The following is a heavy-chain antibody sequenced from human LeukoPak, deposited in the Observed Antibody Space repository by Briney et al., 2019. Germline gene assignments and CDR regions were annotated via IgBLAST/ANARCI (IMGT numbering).Heavy chain of an antibody. V-gene: IGHV3-30*02. CDR2: IRNDGSNK. J-gene: IGHJ6*03. D-gene: IGHD6-13*01. Sequence: GGSLRLSCAASGFTFSSYGMHWVRQAPGKGLEWVAFIRNDGSNKYYADSVKGRFTISRDNSKNTLYLQMNSLRAEDTAVYYCAKDRVATERYYMDVWGKGTTVTISS. CDR3: AKDRVATERYYMDV. CDR1: GFTFSSYG.